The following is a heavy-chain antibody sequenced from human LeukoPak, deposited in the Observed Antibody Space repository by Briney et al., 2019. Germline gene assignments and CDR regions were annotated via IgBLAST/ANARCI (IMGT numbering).Heavy chain of an antibody. CDR1: GYTFTSYY. CDR2: INPSGGST. D-gene: IGHD3-22*01. J-gene: IGHJ6*04. Sequence: ASXXVSCKASGYTFTSYYMHWVRQAPGQGLEWMGIINPSGGSTSYAQKFQGRVTITRDTSTSTVYMELSSLRSEDTAVYYCAREGPYDSSGYYPFDVWGKGTTVTVSS. V-gene: IGHV1-46*01. CDR3: AREGPYDSSGYYPFDV.